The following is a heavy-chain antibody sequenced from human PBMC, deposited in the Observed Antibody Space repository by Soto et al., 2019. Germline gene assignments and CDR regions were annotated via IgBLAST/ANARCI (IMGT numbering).Heavy chain of an antibody. J-gene: IGHJ3*02. CDR1: GGTFSSYA. D-gene: IGHD3-3*01. CDR2: IIPIFGTA. Sequence: QVQLVQSGAEVKKPGSSVKVSCKASGGTFSSYAISWVRQAPGQGLEWMGGIIPIFGTANYAQKFQGRVTITADESTSTAYMEVSSLGSEYTAVYYCSRVLRFLEWFPLAHAFDIWRQGTMVTVSS. CDR3: SRVLRFLEWFPLAHAFDI. V-gene: IGHV1-69*01.